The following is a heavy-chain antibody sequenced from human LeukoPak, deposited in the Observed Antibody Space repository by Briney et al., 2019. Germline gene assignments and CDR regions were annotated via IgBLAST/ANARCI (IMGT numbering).Heavy chain of an antibody. Sequence: SVKVSCKASGYTFTSYGISWVRQAPGQGLEWMGGIIPIFGTANYAQKFQGRVTITADESTSTAYMELSSLRSEDMAVYYCARDPLYYDSRENWFDPWGQGTLVTVSS. D-gene: IGHD3-22*01. V-gene: IGHV1-69*13. J-gene: IGHJ5*02. CDR1: GYTFTSYG. CDR3: ARDPLYYDSRENWFDP. CDR2: IIPIFGTA.